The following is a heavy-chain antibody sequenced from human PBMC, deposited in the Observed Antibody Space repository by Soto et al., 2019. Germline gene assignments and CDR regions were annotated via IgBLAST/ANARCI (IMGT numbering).Heavy chain of an antibody. J-gene: IGHJ4*02. CDR2: INPESTTL. CDR3: TKDTFGAWDS. Sequence: EAQLVESGGGLVQPGGSLTLSCTASEITLNIYWMHWIRQAPGKGLVWVSRINPESTTLTYADSVTGRFTISRDSAKNTLYLQMNGLSAEDTAIYYCTKDTFGAWDSWVQGTLVTVSS. CDR1: EITLNIYW. D-gene: IGHD3-10*01. V-gene: IGHV3-74*01.